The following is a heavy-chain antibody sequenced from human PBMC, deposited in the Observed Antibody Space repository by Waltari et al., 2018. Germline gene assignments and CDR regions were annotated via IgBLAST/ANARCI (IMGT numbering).Heavy chain of an antibody. J-gene: IGHJ4*02. CDR2: IYYSGST. D-gene: IGHD3-22*01. CDR3: ARSSPYYYDSSGYYYFDY. Sequence: QLQLQESGPGLVKPSETLSLTCTVSGGSISSSSYSWGWIRQPPGKGLEWIGSIYYSGSTYYNPSLKSRVTISVDTSKNQFSRKLSSVTAADTAVYYCARSSPYYYDSSGYYYFDYWGQGTLVTVSS. CDR1: GGSISSSSYS. V-gene: IGHV4-39*01.